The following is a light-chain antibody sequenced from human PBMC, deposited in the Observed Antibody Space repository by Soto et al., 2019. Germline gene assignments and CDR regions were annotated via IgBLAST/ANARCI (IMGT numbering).Light chain of an antibody. V-gene: IGLV2-14*01. J-gene: IGLJ2*01. Sequence: QSALTQPASVSGSPGQSITISCTGTSSDVGAYTYVSWYQQHPGKAPKLMMFEVSDRPSGVSNRFSGSKSGNTASLTIAGLQAEDEDDYYCSSYTTRNTLVFGGGTKVTVL. CDR1: SSDVGAYTY. CDR2: EVS. CDR3: SSYTTRNTLV.